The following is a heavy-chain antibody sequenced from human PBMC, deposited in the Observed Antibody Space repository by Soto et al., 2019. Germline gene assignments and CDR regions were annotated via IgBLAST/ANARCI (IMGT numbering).Heavy chain of an antibody. CDR2: ISYDGSNK. D-gene: IGHD3-10*01. Sequence: PGGFLRLSCAASGFTFISYGMHWVRQAPGKGLEWVAVISYDGSNKYYADSVKGRFTISRDNSKNTLYLQMNSLRAEDTAVYYCAKGAVRGVGLRWFDPWGQGTLVTVSS. V-gene: IGHV3-30*18. CDR3: AKGAVRGVGLRWFDP. J-gene: IGHJ5*02. CDR1: GFTFISYG.